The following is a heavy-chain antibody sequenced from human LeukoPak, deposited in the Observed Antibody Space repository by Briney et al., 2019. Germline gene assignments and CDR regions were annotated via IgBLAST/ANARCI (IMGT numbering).Heavy chain of an antibody. Sequence: GGSLRLSCAASGFTFSSYEMNWVRQAPGKGLEWIAYLSSSGSAFSYADSVKGRFTIARDNAKNSVYLEMNSLRADDTAVYYCARDMGWQQFDQWGQGTLVTVSS. J-gene: IGHJ4*02. CDR3: ARDMGWQQFDQ. CDR2: LSSSGSAF. CDR1: GFTFSSYE. D-gene: IGHD5-24*01. V-gene: IGHV3-48*03.